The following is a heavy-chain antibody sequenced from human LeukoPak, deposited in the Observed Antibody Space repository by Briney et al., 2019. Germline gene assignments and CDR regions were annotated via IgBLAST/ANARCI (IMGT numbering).Heavy chain of an antibody. V-gene: IGHV3-7*01. D-gene: IGHD4-17*01. J-gene: IGHJ4*02. CDR2: IKQDGSEK. CDR1: GFTFSSYW. CDR3: AKDDGPYDYGDPSGGFDY. Sequence: PGGSLRLSCAASGFTFSSYWMSWVRQAPGKGLEWVANIKQDGSEKYYVDSVKGRFTISRDNSKNTLYLQMNSLRAEDTAVYYCAKDDGPYDYGDPSGGFDYWGQGTLVTVSS.